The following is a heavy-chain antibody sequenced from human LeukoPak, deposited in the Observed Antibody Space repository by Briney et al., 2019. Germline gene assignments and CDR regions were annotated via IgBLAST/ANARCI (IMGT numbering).Heavy chain of an antibody. CDR3: ASASRYCSVGACFDF. V-gene: IGHV5-51*01. D-gene: IGHD2-15*01. CDR2: IYPGDSDT. Sequence: GESLKISCKGSGYSFTSYWIGWVRQMPGRGLEWMGIIYPGDSDTRYSPSFQGQVTISADKSISTAYLQWSSLQASDTAMYYCASASRYCSVGACFDFWGQGTLVTVSS. J-gene: IGHJ5*01. CDR1: GYSFTSYW.